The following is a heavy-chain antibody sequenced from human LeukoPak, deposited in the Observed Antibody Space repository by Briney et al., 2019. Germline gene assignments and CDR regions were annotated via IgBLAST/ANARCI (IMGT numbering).Heavy chain of an antibody. CDR3: ARDSSYYYYGMDV. V-gene: IGHV3-33*01. D-gene: IGHD6-6*01. Sequence: GGSLRLSCAASGLTFSSYGMHWVRQAPGKGLEWVAVIWYDGSNKYYADSVKGRFTISRDNSKNTLYLQMNSLRAEDTAVYYCARDSSYYYYGMDVWGQGTTVTVSS. CDR2: IWYDGSNK. CDR1: GLTFSSYG. J-gene: IGHJ6*02.